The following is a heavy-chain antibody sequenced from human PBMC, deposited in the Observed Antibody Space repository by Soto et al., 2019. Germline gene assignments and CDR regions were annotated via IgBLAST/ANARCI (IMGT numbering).Heavy chain of an antibody. Sequence: GGSLRLSCAASGFTFSSYGMHWVRQAPGKGLEGVAVIWYDGSNKYYADSVKGRFTISRDNSKNTLYLQMNSLRAEDTAVYYCTRGRGWLRFDYWGQGTLVTVSS. CDR3: TRGRGWLRFDY. J-gene: IGHJ4*02. D-gene: IGHD5-12*01. V-gene: IGHV3-33*01. CDR1: GFTFSSYG. CDR2: IWYDGSNK.